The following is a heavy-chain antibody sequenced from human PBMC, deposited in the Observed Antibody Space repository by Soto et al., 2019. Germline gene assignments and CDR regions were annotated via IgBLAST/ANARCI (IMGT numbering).Heavy chain of an antibody. CDR1: EFTFSSYS. Sequence: HPGGSLRLCCAASEFTFSSYSMQWVRQATRKGLEWVAVISYDGSNKYYADSVKGRFTISRDNSKNTLYPQMNSLRAEDTAVYYCARPIVVVPAATPSGMDVWGQGSTVTVSS. CDR3: ARPIVVVPAATPSGMDV. J-gene: IGHJ6*02. CDR2: ISYDGSNK. D-gene: IGHD2-2*01. V-gene: IGHV3-30-3*01.